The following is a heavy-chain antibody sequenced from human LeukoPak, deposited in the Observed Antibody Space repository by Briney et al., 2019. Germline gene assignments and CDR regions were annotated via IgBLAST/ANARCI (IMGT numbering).Heavy chain of an antibody. D-gene: IGHD3-22*01. V-gene: IGHV3-23*01. Sequence: PGGSLRLSCAASGFTFSSYAMSWVRQAPGKGLEWVSAISGSGGSTYYADSVKGRFTISRDNSKNTLYLQMNCLRAEDTAVYYCARDGYYYDSSGYYYPHFDYWGQGTLVTVSS. CDR3: ARDGYYYDSSGYYYPHFDY. J-gene: IGHJ4*02. CDR1: GFTFSSYA. CDR2: ISGSGGST.